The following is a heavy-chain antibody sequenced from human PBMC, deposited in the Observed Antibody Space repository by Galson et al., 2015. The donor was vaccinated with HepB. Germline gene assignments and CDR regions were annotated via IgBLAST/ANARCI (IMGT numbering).Heavy chain of an antibody. CDR1: GGSISSSSYY. CDR2: IYYSGST. Sequence: SETLSLTCTVSGGSISSSSYYWGWIRQPPGKGLEWIGSIYYSGSTYYNPSLKSRVTISVDTSKNQFSLKLSSVTASDTAVYYCARDNVLRYFDWLPDVRYYFDYWGQGTLVTVSS. V-gene: IGHV4-39*01. D-gene: IGHD3-9*01. CDR3: ARDNVLRYFDWLPDVRYYFDY. J-gene: IGHJ4*02.